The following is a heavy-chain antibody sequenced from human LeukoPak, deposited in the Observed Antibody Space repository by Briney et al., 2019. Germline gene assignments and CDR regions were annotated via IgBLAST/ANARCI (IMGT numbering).Heavy chain of an antibody. CDR2: IYHSGST. CDR3: ARDHYSNYYYMDV. Sequence: SQTLSLTCSVSGGSISSGGYYWSWIRQPPGKGLEWIGYIYHSGSTYYNPSLKSRVTISVDRSKNQFSLKLSSVTAADTAVYYCARDHYSNYYYMDVWGKGTTVTVSS. J-gene: IGHJ6*03. CDR1: GGSISSGGYY. V-gene: IGHV4-30-2*01. D-gene: IGHD4-11*01.